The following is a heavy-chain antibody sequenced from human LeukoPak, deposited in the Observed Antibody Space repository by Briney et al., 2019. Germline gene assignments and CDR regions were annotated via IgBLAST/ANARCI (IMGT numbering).Heavy chain of an antibody. D-gene: IGHD4-17*01. CDR2: IVPIFGTP. CDR1: GGIFNSYT. CDR3: ARGIPTVTTEAYYFDY. J-gene: IGHJ4*02. Sequence: ASVKVSCKTSGGIFNSYTISWVRQAPGQGLEWMGGIVPIFGTPNYAQKFQGRVTITADESTSTAYMELSSLRSEDTAVYYCARGIPTVTTEAYYFDYWGQGTLVTVSS. V-gene: IGHV1-69*13.